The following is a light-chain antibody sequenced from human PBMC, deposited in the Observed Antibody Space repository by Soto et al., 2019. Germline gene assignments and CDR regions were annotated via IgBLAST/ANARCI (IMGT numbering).Light chain of an antibody. Sequence: EIVMTQSPATLSVSPGERATLSCRASQSISSELAWYQQRPGQPPRLLIYGASTRATGVPDRFTGSGSGSQFTLTISGLQSEDFAVYYCQQGHNWPLTFGQGPRLEI. CDR1: QSISSE. J-gene: IGKJ2*01. V-gene: IGKV3-15*01. CDR3: QQGHNWPLT. CDR2: GAS.